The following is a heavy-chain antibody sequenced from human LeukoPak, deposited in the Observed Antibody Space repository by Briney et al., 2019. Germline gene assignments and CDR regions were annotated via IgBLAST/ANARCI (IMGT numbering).Heavy chain of an antibody. CDR1: GFILSNYR. CDR3: ARGEDNADQYLREDY. V-gene: IGHV3-7*04. CDR2: INPDGSEK. D-gene: IGHD1-1*01. Sequence: GGSLRLSCADSGFILSNYRMNWVRQAPGKGLEWLANINPDGSEKNFVDSVRGRFTISRDSARNSLYLQMNSLRAEDTAVYYCARGEDNADQYLREDYWGQGTLVTVTS. J-gene: IGHJ4*02.